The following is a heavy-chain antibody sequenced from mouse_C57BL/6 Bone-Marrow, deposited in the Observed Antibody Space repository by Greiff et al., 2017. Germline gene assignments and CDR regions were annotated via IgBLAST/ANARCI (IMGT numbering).Heavy chain of an antibody. CDR3: ASIYYYGSSYVDV. D-gene: IGHD1-1*01. J-gene: IGHJ1*01. CDR1: GFSLTSYG. Sequence: QVQLVESGPGLVQPSQSLSITCTVSGFSLTSYGVHWVRQSPGEGLEWLGVIWSGGSTDYNAAFISRLSISKDNSKSQVFFKMNSLQADDTAIYYCASIYYYGSSYVDVWGQGTTVTVSA. V-gene: IGHV2-2*01. CDR2: IWSGGST.